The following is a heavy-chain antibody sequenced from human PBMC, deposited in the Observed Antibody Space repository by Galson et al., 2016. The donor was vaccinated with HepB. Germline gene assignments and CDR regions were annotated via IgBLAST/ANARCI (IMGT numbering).Heavy chain of an antibody. CDR3: ARLIFDRVGGFSTVDLDR. V-gene: IGHV2-26*01. D-gene: IGHD4-23*01. CDR2: IFSNDDK. Sequence: PALVKPTQTLTLTCTVSGFSLSSAKMGVSWIRQPPGKALEWLAHIFSNDDKYYSSSLKSRLTISEDTSKNQVVLTMTNMDPVDTGTFYCARLIFDRVGGFSTVDLDRWGQGTLVTVSS. J-gene: IGHJ5*02. CDR1: GFSLSSAKMG.